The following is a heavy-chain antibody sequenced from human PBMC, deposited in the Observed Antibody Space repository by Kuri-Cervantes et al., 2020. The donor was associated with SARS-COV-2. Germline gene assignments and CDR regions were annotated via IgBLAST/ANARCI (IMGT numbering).Heavy chain of an antibody. CDR1: GSTFSDYY. Sequence: GESLKISCAASGSTFSDYYMSWIRQAPGKGLEWVSYISSSSSYTNYADSVKGRFTISRDNAKNSLYLQMNSLRAEDTAVYYCARHPYYDFWSGYTEYNWFDPWGQGTLVTVSS. CDR2: ISSSSSYT. D-gene: IGHD3-3*01. J-gene: IGHJ5*02. CDR3: ARHPYYDFWSGYTEYNWFDP. V-gene: IGHV3-11*03.